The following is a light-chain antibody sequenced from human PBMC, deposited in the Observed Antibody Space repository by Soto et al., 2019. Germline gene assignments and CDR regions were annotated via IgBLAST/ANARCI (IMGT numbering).Light chain of an antibody. Sequence: DIPMTQSPSTLSASVGDRVTITCRASQSISSWLAWYQQKPGKAPNLLIYKAPSLESGVPSRFSGCGSGTEFTLTITSLQPYDFATYYCQQYNSYWTFGQGTKVEIK. CDR3: QQYNSYWT. J-gene: IGKJ1*01. V-gene: IGKV1-5*03. CDR2: KAP. CDR1: QSISSW.